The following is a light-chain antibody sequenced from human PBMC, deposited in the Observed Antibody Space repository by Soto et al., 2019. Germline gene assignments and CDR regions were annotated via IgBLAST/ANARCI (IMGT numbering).Light chain of an antibody. CDR3: CSVGCETNDV. J-gene: IGLJ1*01. Sequence: QSALTQPASVSGSPGQSVTISCSGNAGSSQLVSCYQQQPDNAPKLILYNVTRRPSGVSNRFSGFTSGTTSSLKITGHHAEDEADYYCCSVGCETNDVFGTGTKVTVL. CDR1: GNAGSSQL. CDR2: NVT. V-gene: IGLV2-23*02.